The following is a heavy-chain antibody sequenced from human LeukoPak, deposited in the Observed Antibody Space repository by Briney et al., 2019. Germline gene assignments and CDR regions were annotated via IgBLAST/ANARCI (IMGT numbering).Heavy chain of an antibody. Sequence: SETLSLTCTVSGGSISSYYWSWIRQPPGKGLEWIGYIYYSGSTNYNPSLKSRVTISVDTSKNQFSLKLSSVTAADTAVYYCARVPDILTGYHPFDYWGQGTLVTVSS. CDR1: GGSISSYY. D-gene: IGHD3-9*01. J-gene: IGHJ4*02. CDR3: ARVPDILTGYHPFDY. CDR2: IYYSGST. V-gene: IGHV4-59*13.